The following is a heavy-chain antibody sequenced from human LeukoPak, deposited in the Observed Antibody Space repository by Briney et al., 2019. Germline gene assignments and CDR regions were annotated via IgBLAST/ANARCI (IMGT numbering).Heavy chain of an antibody. CDR1: GDRVSSNSAA. V-gene: IGHV6-1*01. Sequence: SQTLSLTCAISGDRVSSNSAAWSWIRQSPSRGLEWLGRTYYRSKWYNDYAVSVKSRITFNPDTSKNQFSLQLNSVTPEDTAVYYCARGHGSSWSSLGYWGQGTLVTVSS. CDR2: TYYRSKWYN. CDR3: ARGHGSSWSSLGY. J-gene: IGHJ4*02. D-gene: IGHD6-13*01.